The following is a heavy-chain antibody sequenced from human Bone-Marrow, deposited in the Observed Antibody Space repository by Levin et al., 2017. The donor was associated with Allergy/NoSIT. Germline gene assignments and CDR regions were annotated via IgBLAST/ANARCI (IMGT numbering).Heavy chain of an antibody. CDR2: ISYSGRT. D-gene: IGHD6-13*01. CDR3: AIWLAAPGMFDN. J-gene: IGHJ4*01. V-gene: IGHV4-39*01. CDR1: GGSINTNTYY. Sequence: SETLSLTCTVSGGSINTNTYYWGWIRQPPGKGLEWIGSISYSGRTYYNPSLKSRVTLSVDTSKNQFSLKLPSTTAADTATYYCAIWLAAPGMFDNWGRGTLVTVSS.